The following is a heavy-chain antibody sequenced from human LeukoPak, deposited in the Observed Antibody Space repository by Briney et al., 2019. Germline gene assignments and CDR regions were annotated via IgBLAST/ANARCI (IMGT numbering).Heavy chain of an antibody. Sequence: PSETLSLTCTVSGGSISSGGYYWSWIRQHPGKGLEWIGYIYYSGSTYYNPSLKSRVTISVDTSKNQFSLKLSSVTAADTAVHYCARVPPTRDYYDSSGYWNYFDYWGQGTLVTVSS. CDR2: IYYSGST. D-gene: IGHD3-22*01. V-gene: IGHV4-31*03. CDR1: GGSISSGGYY. CDR3: ARVPPTRDYYDSSGYWNYFDY. J-gene: IGHJ4*02.